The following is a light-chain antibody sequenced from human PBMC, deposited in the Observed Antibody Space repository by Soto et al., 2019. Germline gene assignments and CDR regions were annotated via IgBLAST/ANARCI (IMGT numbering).Light chain of an antibody. V-gene: IGKV1-39*01. Sequence: DIQMTQYPSSLSASVGDIVTIACRASQSISSYLNWYQQKPGKAPKLLIYAASSLQSGVPSRFSGSGSGTDFTLTISSLQPEDFATYYCQQSYSTPITFGQGTRLEIK. CDR2: AAS. J-gene: IGKJ5*01. CDR1: QSISSY. CDR3: QQSYSTPIT.